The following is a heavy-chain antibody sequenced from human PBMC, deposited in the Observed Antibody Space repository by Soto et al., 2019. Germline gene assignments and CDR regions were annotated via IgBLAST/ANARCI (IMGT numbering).Heavy chain of an antibody. J-gene: IGHJ4*02. D-gene: IGHD3-10*01. CDR2: ISSTGSTI. V-gene: IGHV3-11*01. CDR1: GFSFSDHY. CDR3: AGDPYYYASNY. Sequence: QVQLVESGGGLVKPGGSLRLSCAASGFSFSDHYMTWIRQAPGKGLEWLSYISSTGSTIYYADSVKGRFIVSRDNAKNSLYLQMNSLRAEDTAVYYCAGDPYYYASNYWGQGTLVTVSS.